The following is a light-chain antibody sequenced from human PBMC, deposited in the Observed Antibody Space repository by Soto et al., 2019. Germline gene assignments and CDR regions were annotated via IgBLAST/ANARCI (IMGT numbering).Light chain of an antibody. Sequence: EIVLTQSPGTLSLSPGERAALYCRASQSVSSSYLAWYQQKPGQSPRLLIYGASSRATGIPDRFSGSGSGTDFTLTISRLEPEDFAVYYCQQYGSSPITFGQGTRWRL. CDR3: QQYGSSPIT. CDR2: GAS. J-gene: IGKJ5*01. CDR1: QSVSSSY. V-gene: IGKV3-20*01.